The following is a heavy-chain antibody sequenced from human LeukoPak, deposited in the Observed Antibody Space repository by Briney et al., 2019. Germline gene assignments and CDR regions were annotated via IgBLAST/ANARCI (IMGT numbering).Heavy chain of an antibody. D-gene: IGHD6-19*01. CDR2: INHSGST. CDR1: GGSFSGYY. J-gene: IGHJ4*02. CDR3: ASLYSSGWADY. Sequence: SETLSLTCAVYGGSFSGYYWSWIRQPPGKGLGWIGEINHSGSTNYNPSLKSRVTISVDTSKNQFSLKLSSVTAADTAVYYCASLYSSGWADYWGQGTLVTVSS. V-gene: IGHV4-34*01.